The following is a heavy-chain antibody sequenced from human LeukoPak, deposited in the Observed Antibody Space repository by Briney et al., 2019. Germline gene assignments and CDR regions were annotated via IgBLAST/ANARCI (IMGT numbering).Heavy chain of an antibody. CDR1: GFTFSSYG. CDR3: AKDVDVLMVYGEAGFDY. J-gene: IGHJ4*02. D-gene: IGHD2-8*01. Sequence: PGGSLRLSCAASGFTFSSYGMHWVRQAPGKGLEWVAVISYDGSNKYYADSVKGRFTISRDNSKNTLYLQMNSLRAEATAVYYCAKDVDVLMVYGEAGFDYWGQGTLVTVSS. CDR2: ISYDGSNK. V-gene: IGHV3-30*18.